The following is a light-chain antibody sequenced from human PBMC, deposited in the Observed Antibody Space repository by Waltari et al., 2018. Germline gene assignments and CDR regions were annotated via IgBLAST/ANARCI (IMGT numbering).Light chain of an antibody. V-gene: IGLV4-69*01. CDR3: QTGGHGTWV. CDR2: VNSDGSH. CDR1: SGHSSNV. Sequence: QLVLTQLPSASASLGASVKLTCTLSSGHSSNVIAWLQQQPEKGPRYLMKVNSDGSHSKGDKIPDRFSGSSSGTEHYLTISSLQSEDEADYYCQTGGHGTWVFGGGTKLTVL. J-gene: IGLJ3*02.